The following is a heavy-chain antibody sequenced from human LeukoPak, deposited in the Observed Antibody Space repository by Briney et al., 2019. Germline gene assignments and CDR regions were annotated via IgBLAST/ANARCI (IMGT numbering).Heavy chain of an antibody. CDR1: GFTVSSNY. CDR2: IYSGGST. V-gene: IGHV3-66*01. J-gene: IGHJ4*02. CDR3: YSMIVVWIRVSNDY. Sequence: GGSLRLSCVVSGFTVSSNYMSWVRQAPGKGLEWVSVIYSGGSTYYADSVKGRFAISRDNSKTTLYLQRNSLRAEDTAVYYCYSMIVVWIRVSNDYWGLGTLVTVSS. D-gene: IGHD3-22*01.